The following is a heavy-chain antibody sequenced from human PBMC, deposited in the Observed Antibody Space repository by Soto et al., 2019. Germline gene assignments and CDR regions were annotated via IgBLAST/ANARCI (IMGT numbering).Heavy chain of an antibody. V-gene: IGHV3-74*01. J-gene: IGHJ5*02. Sequence: EVQLVESGGGPVQPGGSLRLSCTASGFTFNTYWMHWVRQVPGKGLMWVSRIDSDGSGTSYADSVKGRFTISRDNAKSTLYLQMNSLRAEDTAVYYCAKDERQQLGRNRFDPWGQGTLVTVSS. CDR2: IDSDGSGT. CDR1: GFTFNTYW. D-gene: IGHD6-13*01. CDR3: AKDERQQLGRNRFDP.